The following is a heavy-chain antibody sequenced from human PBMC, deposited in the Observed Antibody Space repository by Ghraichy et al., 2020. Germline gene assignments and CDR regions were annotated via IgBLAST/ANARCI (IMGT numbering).Heavy chain of an antibody. D-gene: IGHD2/OR15-2a*01. J-gene: IGHJ4*02. V-gene: IGHV3-23*01. CDR1: GFTFSSYA. CDR2: ISGSGGST. Sequence: GGSLTLSCAASGFTFSSYAMSWVRQAPGKGLEWVSAISGSGGSTYYADSVKGRFTISRDNSKNTLYLQMNSLRAEDTAVYYCAKFLGNPKRNYWGQGTLVTVSS. CDR3: AKFLGNPKRNY.